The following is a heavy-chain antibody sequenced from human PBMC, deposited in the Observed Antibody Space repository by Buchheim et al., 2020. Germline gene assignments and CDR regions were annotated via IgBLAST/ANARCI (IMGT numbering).Heavy chain of an antibody. Sequence: EVQLLESGGGLVQPGGSLRLSCAASGFTFSSYAMSWVRQAPGKGLEWVSAISGSGGSTYYADSVKGRFTISRDNSKNTRYLQMNSLRAEDTAVYYCAKDSRVWFGESPYYFDYWGQGTL. CDR1: GFTFSSYA. CDR3: AKDSRVWFGESPYYFDY. D-gene: IGHD3-10*01. V-gene: IGHV3-23*01. CDR2: ISGSGGST. J-gene: IGHJ4*02.